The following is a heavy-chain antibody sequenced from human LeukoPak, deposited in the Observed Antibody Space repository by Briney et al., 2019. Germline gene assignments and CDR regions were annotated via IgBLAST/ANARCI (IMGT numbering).Heavy chain of an antibody. CDR3: ASSGSSSSAHFDY. J-gene: IGHJ4*02. V-gene: IGHV4-34*01. D-gene: IGHD6-6*01. CDR1: GGSFSGYY. CDR2: INHSGST. Sequence: PSETLSLTCAVYGGSFSGYYWSWIRQPPGKGLEWIGEINHSGSTNYNPSLKSRVTISVDTSKNQFSLKLSSVTAADTAVYYCASSGSSSSAHFDYWGQGTLVTVSS.